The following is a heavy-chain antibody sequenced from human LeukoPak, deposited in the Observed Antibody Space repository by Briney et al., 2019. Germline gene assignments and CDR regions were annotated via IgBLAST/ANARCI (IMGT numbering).Heavy chain of an antibody. Sequence: GGSLRLSCAASGFTFSSYWMSWVRQAPGKGLEWVANIKQGGSEKYYVDSVKGRFTISRDNAKNSLYLQMNSLRAEDTAVYYCAKGYCRGISCYSGYWGQGTLVTVSS. CDR1: GFTFSSYW. V-gene: IGHV3-7*05. CDR3: AKGYCRGISCYSGY. D-gene: IGHD2-2*02. CDR2: IKQGGSEK. J-gene: IGHJ4*02.